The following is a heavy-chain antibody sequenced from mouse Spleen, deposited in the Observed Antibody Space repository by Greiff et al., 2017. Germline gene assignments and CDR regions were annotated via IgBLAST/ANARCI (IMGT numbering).Heavy chain of an antibody. CDR1: GFSLTSYG. D-gene: IGHD1-1*01. CDR2: IWSGGST. J-gene: IGHJ4*01. CDR3: ARGDYGHYDAMDY. Sequence: VKVVESGPGLVQPSQSLSITCTVSGFSLTSYGVHWVRQSPGKGLEWLGVIWSGGSTDYNAAFISRLSISKDNSKSQVFFKMNSLQADDTAIYYCARGDYGHYDAMDYWGQGTSVTVSA. V-gene: IGHV2-2*01.